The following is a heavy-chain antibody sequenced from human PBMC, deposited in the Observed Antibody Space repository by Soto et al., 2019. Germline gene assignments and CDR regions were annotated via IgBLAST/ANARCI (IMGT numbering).Heavy chain of an antibody. Sequence: QVQLQESGPGLVKPSETLSLTCTVSGGSISSYYWSWIRQPPGKGLELIGYVHYSGSTNFNPSLKSRVTISIDTSKNQFSLKLSSVTAADTAVYYCARWGSSYYSPFDYWGQGTLVTVSS. CDR1: GGSISSYY. V-gene: IGHV4-59*01. J-gene: IGHJ4*02. CDR3: ARWGSSYYSPFDY. CDR2: VHYSGST. D-gene: IGHD3-22*01.